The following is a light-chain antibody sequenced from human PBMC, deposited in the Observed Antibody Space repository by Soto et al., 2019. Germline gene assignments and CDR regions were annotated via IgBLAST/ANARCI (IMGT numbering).Light chain of an antibody. CDR2: RND. V-gene: IGLV1-47*01. CDR1: SSNIGSNY. CDR3: AAWDGSFTVL. Sequence: QSVLTQPPSASGTPGQRVTISCSGSSSNIGSNYVYWYQQLPGTAPKLLIYRNDQRPSGVPDRFSGSKSGASASLAISGLQSEDEADYYCAAWDGSFTVLFGGGTKVTVL. J-gene: IGLJ2*01.